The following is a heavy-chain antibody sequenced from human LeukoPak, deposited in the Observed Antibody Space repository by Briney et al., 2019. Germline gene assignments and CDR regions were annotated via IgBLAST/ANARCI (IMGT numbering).Heavy chain of an antibody. D-gene: IGHD5-12*01. J-gene: IGHJ4*02. CDR1: GGSISNSASY. CDR2: VHYSGST. Sequence: PSETLSLTCDVYGGSISNSASYWGWVRQPPGKRLEWIATVHYSGSTFYSPSLKSRVAISVGTSQSQFSLKLGSVTAADTAVYYCAAYDTWGFDYWGQGTLVTVSS. CDR3: AAYDTWGFDY. V-gene: IGHV4-39*07.